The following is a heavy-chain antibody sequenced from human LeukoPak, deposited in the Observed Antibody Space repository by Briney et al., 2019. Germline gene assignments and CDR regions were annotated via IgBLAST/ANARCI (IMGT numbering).Heavy chain of an antibody. V-gene: IGHV3-30*04. J-gene: IGHJ4*02. CDR1: GFTFSSYA. D-gene: IGHD3-22*01. CDR2: ISYDGSNK. CDR3: AREYDSSGYYYRGLDY. Sequence: GGSLRLSCAASGFTFSSYAMHWVRQAPGKGLEWVAVISYDGSNKYYADSVKGRFTISRDNSKNTLYLQMNSLRAEDTAVYYCAREYDSSGYYYRGLDYWGQGTLVAVSS.